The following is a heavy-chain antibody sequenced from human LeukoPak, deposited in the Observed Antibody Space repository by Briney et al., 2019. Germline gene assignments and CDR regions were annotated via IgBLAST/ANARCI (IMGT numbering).Heavy chain of an antibody. CDR1: GFTFDDYA. CDR2: ISSSGSTI. D-gene: IGHD5-18*01. V-gene: IGHV3-48*03. J-gene: IGHJ4*02. Sequence: PGGSLRLSCVASGFTFDDYAMHWVRQAPGKGLEWVSYISSSGSTIYYADSVKGRFTISRDNAKNSLYLQMNSLRAEDTAVYYCARDAVDTAKSWGQGTLVTVSS. CDR3: ARDAVDTAKS.